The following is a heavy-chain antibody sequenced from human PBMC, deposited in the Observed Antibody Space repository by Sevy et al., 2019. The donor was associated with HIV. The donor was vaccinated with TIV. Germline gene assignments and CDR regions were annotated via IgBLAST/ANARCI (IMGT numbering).Heavy chain of an antibody. V-gene: IGHV1-24*01. CDR1: VYTLSQLS. CDR2: FDPEDGET. J-gene: IGHJ4*02. Sequence: ASVKVSCKVSVYTLSQLSMHWVRQAPGKGLEWMGSFDPEDGETRDAQMLQGRVTLTEDTSTNTAHMELRSLRSEDTAVYYCATTKDYYDSSGSPFDYWGQGTLVTVSS. CDR3: ATTKDYYDSSGSPFDY. D-gene: IGHD3-22*01.